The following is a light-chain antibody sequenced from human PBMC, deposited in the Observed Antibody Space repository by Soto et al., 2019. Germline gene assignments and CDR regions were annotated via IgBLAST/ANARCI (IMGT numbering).Light chain of an antibody. CDR1: QSISSW. CDR3: QQYNSFSIT. J-gene: IGKJ4*01. Sequence: DIQMTQSPSTQSATVGDRVTITCRASQSISSWLAWYQHKPGKAPQLLIYDASSLESGVPSRFSGSGSGTEFTLTISSLQPDDFATYYCQQYNSFSITFGGGTKVDIK. CDR2: DAS. V-gene: IGKV1-5*01.